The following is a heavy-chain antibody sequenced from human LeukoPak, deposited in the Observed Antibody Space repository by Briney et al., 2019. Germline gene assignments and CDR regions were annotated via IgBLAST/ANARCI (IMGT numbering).Heavy chain of an antibody. CDR3: AREPRSIYGGASPTFDP. D-gene: IGHD3-3*02. CDR1: GYSFTSYG. Sequence: ASVTVSCKASGYSFTSYGISWVRQAPGQGLEWMGWISAYNGNTNYAQKLQGRVTMTTDTSTNTAYMELRSLRSDDTAVYYCAREPRSIYGGASPTFDPWGQGTLVIVSS. V-gene: IGHV1-18*01. J-gene: IGHJ5*02. CDR2: ISAYNGNT.